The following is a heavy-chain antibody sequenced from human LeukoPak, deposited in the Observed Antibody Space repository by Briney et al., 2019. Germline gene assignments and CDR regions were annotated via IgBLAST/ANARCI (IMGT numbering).Heavy chain of an antibody. CDR2: IKQDGSEK. D-gene: IGHD3-10*01. Sequence: GGSRRLSCAASGFTFSNYWMSWVRQAPGNGLEWVANIKQDGSEKYYVDSVKGRFTISRDNAKNSLYLQMNSLRAEDTAVYYCASGVHYFDYWGQGTLVTVSS. CDR3: ASGVHYFDY. CDR1: GFTFSNYW. J-gene: IGHJ4*02. V-gene: IGHV3-7*01.